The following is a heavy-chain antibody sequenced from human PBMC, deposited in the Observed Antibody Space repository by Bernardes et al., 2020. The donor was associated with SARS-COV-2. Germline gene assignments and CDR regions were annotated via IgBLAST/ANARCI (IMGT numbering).Heavy chain of an antibody. V-gene: IGHV2-5*01. J-gene: IGHJ6*02. Sequence: SGPTQVKPTQTLTLTCTLSGSSLTSSGVGVGWVRQAPRQALEWLAVTHWNDANFFSPSLKKRLSITKDTPKNQVVLTITNMDPVDTATYYCTHRRVGVGMDSWGQGTTVTVSS. CDR2: THWNDAN. CDR1: GSSLTSSGVG. CDR3: THRRVGVGMDS. D-gene: IGHD2-8*01.